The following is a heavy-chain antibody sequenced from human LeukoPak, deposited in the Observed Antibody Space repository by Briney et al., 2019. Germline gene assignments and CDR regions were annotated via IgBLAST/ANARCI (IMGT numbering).Heavy chain of an antibody. J-gene: IGHJ4*02. CDR2: INHSGST. V-gene: IGHV4-39*07. D-gene: IGHD6-13*01. CDR3: ARGLGIAAAGTLFDY. Sequence: PSETLSLTCTVSGGSISSSSYSWGWIRQPPGKGLEWIGEINHSGSTSYNPSLKSRVTISVDTSKNQFSLKLSSVTAADTAVYYCARGLGIAAAGTLFDYWGQGTLVTVSS. CDR1: GGSISSSSYS.